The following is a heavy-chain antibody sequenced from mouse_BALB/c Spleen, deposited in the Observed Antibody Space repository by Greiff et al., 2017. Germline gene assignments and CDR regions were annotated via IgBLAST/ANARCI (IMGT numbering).Heavy chain of an antibody. Sequence: DVHLVESGGGLVKPGGSLNLSCAASGFTFSSYAMSWVRQSPEKRLEWVAEISSGGSYTYYPDTVTGRFTISRDNAKNTLYLEMSSLRSEDTAMYYCARDEGQLGLWFAYWGQGTLVTVSA. D-gene: IGHD3-2*01. CDR1: GFTFSSYA. J-gene: IGHJ3*01. CDR3: ARDEGQLGLWFAY. CDR2: ISSGGSYT. V-gene: IGHV5-9-4*01.